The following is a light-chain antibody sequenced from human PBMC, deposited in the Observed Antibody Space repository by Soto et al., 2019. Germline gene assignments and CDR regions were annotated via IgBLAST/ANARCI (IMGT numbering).Light chain of an antibody. CDR2: GNS. CDR1: SSNIGAGYD. J-gene: IGLJ2*01. Sequence: QSVLTQPPSVSGAPGQRVTISCTGSSSNIGAGYDVHWYQQLPGTAPKLLIYGNSNRPSGVPDRFSGSKSGTSASLAITGLQAEGEADYYCQSYDSILSVVFGGGTKLTVL. CDR3: QSYDSILSVV. V-gene: IGLV1-40*01.